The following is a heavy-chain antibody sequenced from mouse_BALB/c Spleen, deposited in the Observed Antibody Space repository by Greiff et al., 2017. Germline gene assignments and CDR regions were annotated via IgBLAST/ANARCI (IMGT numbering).Heavy chain of an antibody. CDR3: ARRRGGLLREDYFDD. Sequence: QVQLQQSGPELVRPGASVKMSCKASGYTFTSYWMHWAPPSPGQGLEWIGMIDPSNSETRLNQKFKDKATLNVDKSSNTAYMQLSSLTSEDSAVYYCARRRGGLLREDYFDDWGQGTTLTVSS. V-gene: IGHV1S127*01. CDR2: IDPSNSET. D-gene: IGHD2-3*01. J-gene: IGHJ2*01. CDR1: GYTFTSYW.